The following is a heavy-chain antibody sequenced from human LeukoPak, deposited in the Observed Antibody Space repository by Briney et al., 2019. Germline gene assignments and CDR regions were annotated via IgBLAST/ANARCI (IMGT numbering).Heavy chain of an antibody. V-gene: IGHV1-2*02. Sequence: ALVKVSCKASGYTFTGYYMHWVRQAPGQGLEWMGWIDPNSGGANYAQKFQGRVTMTRDTSINTGYMELSRLRSDDTAVYYCARVPIRRHYESSGYYYDDPWGQGTLVTVSS. J-gene: IGHJ5*02. D-gene: IGHD3-22*01. CDR1: GYTFTGYY. CDR3: ARVPIRRHYESSGYYYDDP. CDR2: IDPNSGGA.